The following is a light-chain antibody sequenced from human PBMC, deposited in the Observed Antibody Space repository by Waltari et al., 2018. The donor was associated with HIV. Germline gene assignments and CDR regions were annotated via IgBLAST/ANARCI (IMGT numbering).Light chain of an antibody. CDR1: NIAATKR. Sequence: SYVLTQPPSVSVAPGQTARITCGGNNIAATKRAHWTRLNPGQAPVMGIYADGARPPGIPDRFSGSGSGDTATLTIGRAEAGDEADYYCQVWDGRGDPVIFGGGTKLAVV. V-gene: IGLV3-21*02. J-gene: IGLJ2*01. CDR2: ADG. CDR3: QVWDGRGDPVI.